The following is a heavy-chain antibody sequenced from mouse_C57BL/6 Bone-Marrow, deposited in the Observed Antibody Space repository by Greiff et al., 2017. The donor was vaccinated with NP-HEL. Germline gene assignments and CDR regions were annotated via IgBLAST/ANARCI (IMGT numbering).Heavy chain of an antibody. CDR3: ARGGGSYYFDY. CDR2: IDPSVSDT. Sequence: QVQLQQPGAELVRPGSSVKLSCKASGYTFTSYWMHWVKQRPIQGLEWIGNIDPSVSDTHYNQKFKDKATLTVDKSSSTAYMQLSSRTSEDAAVYYCARGGGSYYFDYWGQGTTLTVSS. V-gene: IGHV1-52*01. CDR1: GYTFTSYW. D-gene: IGHD1-1*02. J-gene: IGHJ2*01.